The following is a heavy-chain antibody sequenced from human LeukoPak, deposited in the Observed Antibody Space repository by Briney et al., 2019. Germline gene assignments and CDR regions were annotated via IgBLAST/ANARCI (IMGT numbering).Heavy chain of an antibody. V-gene: IGHV4-39*01. CDR1: GGSVSSSSYY. D-gene: IGHD3-10*01. Sequence: KPSETLSLTCTVSGGSVSSSSYYWGWIRQPPGKGLEWIGTIYYSGSTYYNPSLKSRVTISVDTSNNQFSLNLNSVTAVDTAVYYCARTPGFGESPDYWGQGTLLTVSS. CDR2: IYYSGST. CDR3: ARTPGFGESPDY. J-gene: IGHJ4*02.